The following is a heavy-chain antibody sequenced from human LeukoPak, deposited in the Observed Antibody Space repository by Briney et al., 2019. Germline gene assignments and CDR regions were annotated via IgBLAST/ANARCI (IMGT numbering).Heavy chain of an antibody. Sequence: PGGSLRLSCVASGFTFSDYPMNWVRQTPGKGLEWVSYINNGGSLILYSDSVKGRFSISRDDARKSLYLQMNSLRAEDTAVYYCAKVRSIQLWFDYWGQGTLVTVSS. CDR3: AKVRSIQLWFDY. CDR2: INNGGSLI. V-gene: IGHV3-48*01. J-gene: IGHJ4*02. CDR1: GFTFSDYP. D-gene: IGHD5-18*01.